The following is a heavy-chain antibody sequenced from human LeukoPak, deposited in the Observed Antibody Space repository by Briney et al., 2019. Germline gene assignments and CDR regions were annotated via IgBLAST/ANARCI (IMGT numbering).Heavy chain of an antibody. V-gene: IGHV1-18*01. J-gene: IGHJ3*02. Sequence: GASVKVSCKASGYTFTSYGISWVRQAPGQGLEWMGWISADDGNTNYAQNLQGRVTMTTDTSTSTAYMELRSLRSDDTAVYYCALVRGVTPLDAFDIWGQGTMVTVSS. CDR1: GYTFTSYG. CDR3: ALVRGVTPLDAFDI. CDR2: ISADDGNT. D-gene: IGHD3-10*01.